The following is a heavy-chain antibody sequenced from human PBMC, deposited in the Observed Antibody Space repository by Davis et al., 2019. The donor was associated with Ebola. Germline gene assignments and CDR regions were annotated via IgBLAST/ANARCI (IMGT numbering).Heavy chain of an antibody. V-gene: IGHV4-59*08. CDR2: IYYSGST. CDR3: ARHDALWFGELLYTPDNWFDP. CDR1: GASIRSHY. Sequence: SETLSLTCSVSGASIRSHYWSWIRQPPGKGLEWIGEIYYSGSTNYNPSLKSRITISVDTSKNQFSLKLSSVTAADTAVYYCARHDALWFGELLYTPDNWFDPWGQGTLVTVSS. J-gene: IGHJ5*02. D-gene: IGHD3-10*01.